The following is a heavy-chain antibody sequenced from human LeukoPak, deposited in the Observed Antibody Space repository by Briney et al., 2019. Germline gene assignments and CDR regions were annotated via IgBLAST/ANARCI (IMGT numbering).Heavy chain of an antibody. CDR3: AREGDSSSVGWFDP. Sequence: SETLSLTCTVSVYSISSGYYGGWIRQPLGKGLEWIESIYHSGITYYNPSLKSRVTISVDTSKNQFSLKLSSVTAADTAVYYCAREGDSSSVGWFDPWGQGTLVTVSS. V-gene: IGHV4-38-2*02. CDR2: IYHSGIT. J-gene: IGHJ5*02. CDR1: VYSISSGYY. D-gene: IGHD6-13*01.